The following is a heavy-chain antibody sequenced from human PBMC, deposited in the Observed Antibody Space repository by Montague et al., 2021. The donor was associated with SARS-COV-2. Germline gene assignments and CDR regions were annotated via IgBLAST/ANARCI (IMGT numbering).Heavy chain of an antibody. Sequence: SETLSLTCTVSGGSIRTGSYYWGWIRQPPGKGLDWIGSIYYSGSTYYNPSLKSRVTISVDTSKNQFSLKLSSVTAADTAVYYCAVRGGALDAFDIWGQGTMVIVSS. CDR1: GGSIRTGSYY. CDR2: IYYSGST. D-gene: IGHD4-17*01. V-gene: IGHV4-39*01. CDR3: AVRGGALDAFDI. J-gene: IGHJ3*02.